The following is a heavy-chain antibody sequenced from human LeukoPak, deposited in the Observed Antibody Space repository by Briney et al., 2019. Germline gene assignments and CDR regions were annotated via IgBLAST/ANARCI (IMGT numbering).Heavy chain of an antibody. CDR2: IYYSGST. D-gene: IGHD3-22*01. Sequence: SETLSLTCTVSGGSISSYYWSWIRQPPGKGLEWIGYIYYSGSTNYNPSLKSRVTISVDTSKNQFSLKLSSVTAADTAVYYCARSVTYYYDSSGYYSHMDVWGKGTTVTISS. CDR1: GGSISSYY. CDR3: ARSVTYYYDSSGYYSHMDV. J-gene: IGHJ6*03. V-gene: IGHV4-59*01.